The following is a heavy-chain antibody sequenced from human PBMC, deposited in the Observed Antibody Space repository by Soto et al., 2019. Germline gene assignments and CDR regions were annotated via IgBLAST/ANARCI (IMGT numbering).Heavy chain of an antibody. CDR1: GGSISSGDYY. CDR3: ARLWSGSRQGFDP. Sequence: QVQLQESGPGLVKPSQTLSLTCTVSGGSISSGDYYWSWIRQHPGKGLEWIGYIYYSGSTSYNPSLKSRVTISVDTSKNQFSLKLSSVTAADTAVYYCARLWSGSRQGFDPWGQGTLVTVSS. V-gene: IGHV4-31*03. D-gene: IGHD3-3*01. CDR2: IYYSGST. J-gene: IGHJ5*02.